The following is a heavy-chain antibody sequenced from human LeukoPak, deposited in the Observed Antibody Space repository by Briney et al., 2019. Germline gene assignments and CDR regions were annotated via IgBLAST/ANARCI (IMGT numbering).Heavy chain of an antibody. CDR3: ARDHIVGATFYYYYGMDV. CDR2: IYSGGST. J-gene: IGHJ6*02. V-gene: IGHV3-66*01. D-gene: IGHD1-26*01. CDR1: GCTFSSSY. Sequence: PGGSLRLSCAASGCTFSSSYMSWVRQAPGKGLEWVAGIYSGGSTDYTDSVKGRFTISRDKSKNTLYLQMNSLRAEDTAVYYCARDHIVGATFYYYYGMDVWGQGTTVTVSS.